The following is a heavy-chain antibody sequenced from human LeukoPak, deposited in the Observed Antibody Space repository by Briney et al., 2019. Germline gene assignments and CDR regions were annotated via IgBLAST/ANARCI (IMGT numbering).Heavy chain of an antibody. CDR1: GYTFTGYY. CDR2: INPNSGGT. Sequence: GASVKVSCKASGYTFTGYYMHWVRQAPGQGLEWMGWINPNSGGTNYAKKFQGRVTMTRDTSISTAYMELSRLRSDDTAVYYCARAKTYYYDSSGYYHPGNDAFDIWGQGTMVTVSS. CDR3: ARAKTYYYDSSGYYHPGNDAFDI. J-gene: IGHJ3*02. D-gene: IGHD3-22*01. V-gene: IGHV1-2*02.